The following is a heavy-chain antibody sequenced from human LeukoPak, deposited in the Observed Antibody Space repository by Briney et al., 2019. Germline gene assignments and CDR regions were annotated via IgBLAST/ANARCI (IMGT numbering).Heavy chain of an antibody. Sequence: GESLKISGKGSGYSFTSYWIGGVRQMPGKGLEWMGIIYPGDSDTRYSPSFQGQVTISAVKSISTDYLQWSRLKASDTAMYYCARHISPYYYDSSGYYYYFDCWGQGSLVSVSS. CDR2: IYPGDSDT. D-gene: IGHD3-22*01. J-gene: IGHJ4*02. CDR1: GYSFTSYW. V-gene: IGHV5-51*01. CDR3: ARHISPYYYDSSGYYYYFDC.